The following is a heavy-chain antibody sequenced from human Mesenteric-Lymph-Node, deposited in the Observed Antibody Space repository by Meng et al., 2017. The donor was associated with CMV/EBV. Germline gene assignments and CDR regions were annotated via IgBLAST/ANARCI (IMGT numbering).Heavy chain of an antibody. V-gene: IGHV3-23*03. Sequence: GESLKISCAASGFTFSSYAMSWVRQAPGKGLEWIAIIYFGDTTAYAESVKGRFTISRDSSKNTLFLQMNSLRAEDTALYYCVGCLDHWGQGTPVTVSS. CDR2: IYFGDTT. CDR1: GFTFSSYA. J-gene: IGHJ4*02. D-gene: IGHD6-19*01. CDR3: VGCLDH.